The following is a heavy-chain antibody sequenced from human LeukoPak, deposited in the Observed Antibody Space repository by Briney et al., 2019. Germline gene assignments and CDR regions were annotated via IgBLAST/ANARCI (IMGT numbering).Heavy chain of an antibody. CDR3: ARGVTVTTDF. J-gene: IGHJ4*02. V-gene: IGHV3-23*01. CDR1: GFFFSNYD. D-gene: IGHD4-17*01. Sequence: SGGSLRLACVASGFFFSNYDMNWVRQAPGKGLEWVSGLSSSGGRTFYADSVKGRFTISRDNSKNTVYLQMNSLRGEDTAIYYCARGVTVTTDFWGQGTLVTVSS. CDR2: LSSSGGRT.